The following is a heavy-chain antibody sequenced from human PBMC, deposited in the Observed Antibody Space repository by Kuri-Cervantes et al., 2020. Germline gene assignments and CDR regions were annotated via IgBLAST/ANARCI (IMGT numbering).Heavy chain of an antibody. Sequence: GESLKISCAASGFTFSSYAMHWVRQAPGKGLEWVANIKQDGSEKYYVDSVKGRFTISRDNAKNSLYLQMNSLRAEDTAVYYCARGSWLTKAARFDYWGQGTLVTVSS. CDR3: ARGSWLTKAARFDY. CDR1: GFTFSSYA. V-gene: IGHV3-7*04. CDR2: IKQDGSEK. D-gene: IGHD6-19*01. J-gene: IGHJ4*02.